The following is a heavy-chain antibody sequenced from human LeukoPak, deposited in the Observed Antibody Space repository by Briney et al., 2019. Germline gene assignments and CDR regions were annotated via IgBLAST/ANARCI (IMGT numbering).Heavy chain of an antibody. J-gene: IGHJ2*01. CDR1: GLTFSGYV. CDR2: ISGSGGRT. V-gene: IGHV3-23*01. D-gene: IGHD5-18*01. CDR3: AKEGGSYGPGDWYFDL. Sequence: QPGGFLRLSCAASGLTFSGYVMSWARRAPGKGLEWVSAISGSGGRTYYTDSVKGRFTISRDNSKNTLYLQMNSLRAEDTAVYYCAKEGGSYGPGDWYFDLWGRGTLVTVSS.